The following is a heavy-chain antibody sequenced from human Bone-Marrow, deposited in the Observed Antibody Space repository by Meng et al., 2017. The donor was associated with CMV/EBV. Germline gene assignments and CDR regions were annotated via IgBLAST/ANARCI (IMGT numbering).Heavy chain of an antibody. Sequence: GESLKISCAASGFTFSDHYMDWVRQAPGKGLEWVGRTRNKANRYTTEYAASVKGRFTISRDDLKNSLYLQMNSLKTEDTAVYYCASYYRNYYYYGMDVWGQGTTVTVSS. V-gene: IGHV3-72*01. J-gene: IGHJ6*02. CDR1: GFTFSDHY. CDR2: TRNKANRYTT. CDR3: ASYYRNYYYYGMDV. D-gene: IGHD1-26*01.